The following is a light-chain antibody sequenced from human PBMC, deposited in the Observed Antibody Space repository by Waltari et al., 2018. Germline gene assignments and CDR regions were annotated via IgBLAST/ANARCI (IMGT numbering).Light chain of an antibody. J-gene: IGLJ3*02. CDR1: SSDVGSYNL. CDR3: CSYVGSSTWV. V-gene: IGLV2-23*02. CDR2: EVS. Sequence: QSALTQPASVSGSPGQSITISCTGTSSDVGSYNLVSWYQQHPGKAPKLMMYEVSKRPSGVSNRFSGSKSANTASLTISGLQAEEEADYHCCSYVGSSTWVYGGGTKLTVL.